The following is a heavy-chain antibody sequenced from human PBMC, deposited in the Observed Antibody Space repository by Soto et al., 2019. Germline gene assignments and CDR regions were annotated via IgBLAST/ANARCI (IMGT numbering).Heavy chain of an antibody. CDR1: GYTFTNYG. Sequence: WASVKVSCKASGYTFTNYGITWVRQAPGQGLEWMGWISTYTGKANYAQKFQGRVTMTTDTSTSTAYMDLRSLRSDDTAVYYCAREDYGDSYNWFDPWGQGTLVTVSS. V-gene: IGHV1-18*01. J-gene: IGHJ5*02. D-gene: IGHD4-17*01. CDR2: ISTYTGKA. CDR3: AREDYGDSYNWFDP.